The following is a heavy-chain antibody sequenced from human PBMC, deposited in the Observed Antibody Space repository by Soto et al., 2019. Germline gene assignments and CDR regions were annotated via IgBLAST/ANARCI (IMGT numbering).Heavy chain of an antibody. D-gene: IGHD3-9*01. Sequence: PWGSLRLSCAASGFTFSSYWMSWVRQAPGKGLEWVANIKQDGSEKYYVDSVKGRFTISRDNAKNSLYLQMNSLRAEDTAVYYCARDHGLDYDILTGYYYYYGMDVWGQGTTVTVSS. V-gene: IGHV3-7*01. CDR1: GFTFSSYW. CDR3: ARDHGLDYDILTGYYYYYGMDV. CDR2: IKQDGSEK. J-gene: IGHJ6*02.